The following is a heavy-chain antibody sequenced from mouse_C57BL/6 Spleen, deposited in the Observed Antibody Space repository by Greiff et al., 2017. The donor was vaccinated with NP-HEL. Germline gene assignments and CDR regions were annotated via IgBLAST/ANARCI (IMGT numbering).Heavy chain of an antibody. D-gene: IGHD1-1*01. CDR2: INPNNGGT. CDR1: GYTFTDYN. V-gene: IGHV1-18*01. J-gene: IGHJ2*01. CDR3: ARYRGSMDY. Sequence: EVQLQQSGPELVKPGASVKIPCKASGYTFTDYNMDWVKQSHGKSLEWIGDINPNNGGTIYNQKFKGKATLTVDTSSSTAYMELRSLTSEDTAVYYCARYRGSMDYWGQGTTLTVSS.